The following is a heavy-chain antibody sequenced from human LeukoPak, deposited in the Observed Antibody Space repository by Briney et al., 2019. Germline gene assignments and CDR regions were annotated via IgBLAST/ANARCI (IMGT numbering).Heavy chain of an antibody. D-gene: IGHD3-16*02. CDR1: GGSISSYY. CDR3: AREGGSYRPLDY. CDR2: IYYSGST. Sequence: PSETLSLTCTVSGGSISSYYWSWIRQPPGKGLEWIGYIYYSGSTNYNPSLKSRVTISVDTSKNQFSLKLSSVTAADTAVYYCAREGGSYRPLDYSGQGTLVTVSS. V-gene: IGHV4-59*01. J-gene: IGHJ4*02.